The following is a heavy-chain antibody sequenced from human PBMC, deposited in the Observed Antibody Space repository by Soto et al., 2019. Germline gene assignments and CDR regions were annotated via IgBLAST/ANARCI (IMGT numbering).Heavy chain of an antibody. CDR2: VSHDGKSG. J-gene: IGHJ4*01. CDR1: GFTFSSYA. Sequence: QVQLVESGGGVVQPGRSLRLSCAAPGFTFSSYAMHWVRRAPGKGLEWVAAVSHDGKSGFYADSVSGRFTVSRDNSNSLVYIQMDRLIPEDTALLYCARLAKFNGGWSWGHGTAVTVSS. D-gene: IGHD6-19*01. V-gene: IGHV3-30*14. CDR3: ARLAKFNGGWS.